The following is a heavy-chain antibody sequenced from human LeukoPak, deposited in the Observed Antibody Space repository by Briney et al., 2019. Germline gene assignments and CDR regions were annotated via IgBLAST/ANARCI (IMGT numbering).Heavy chain of an antibody. D-gene: IGHD6-6*01. CDR3: ASLASSARSLEYYYDMDV. Sequence: ASVKVSCKASGYTFTGYYMHWVRQAPGQGLEWMGWINPNSGGTNYARKFQGRVTMTRDTSISTAYMELSRLRSDDTAVYYCASLASSARSLEYYYDMDVWGQGTTVTVSS. CDR1: GYTFTGYY. V-gene: IGHV1-2*02. CDR2: INPNSGGT. J-gene: IGHJ6*02.